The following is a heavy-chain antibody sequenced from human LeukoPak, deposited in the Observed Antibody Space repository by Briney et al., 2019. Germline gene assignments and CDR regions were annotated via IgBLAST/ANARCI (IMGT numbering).Heavy chain of an antibody. CDR2: FDPEDGET. V-gene: IGHV1-24*01. CDR3: ATAVEMATTTYFDY. J-gene: IGHJ4*02. CDR1: GYTLTELS. Sequence: GASVKVSCKVSGYTLTELSMHWVRQAPGKGLEWIGGFDPEDGETIYAQKFQGRVTMTEDTSTDTAYMELSSLRSEDTAVYYCATAVEMATTTYFDYWGQGTLVTVSS. D-gene: IGHD5-24*01.